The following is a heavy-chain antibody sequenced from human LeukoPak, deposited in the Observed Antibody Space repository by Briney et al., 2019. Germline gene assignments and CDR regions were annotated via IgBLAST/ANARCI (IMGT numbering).Heavy chain of an antibody. CDR1: GGSVSSGSYY. J-gene: IGHJ5*02. CDR2: IYYSGST. D-gene: IGHD3-16*02. Sequence: PSETLSLTCTVSGGSVSSGSYYWSWIRQPPGKGLEWIGYIYYSGSTNYNPSLKSRVTISVDTSKNQFSLKLSSVTAADTAVYYCARVMITFGGVIVNWFDPWGQETLVTVSS. CDR3: ARVMITFGGVIVNWFDP. V-gene: IGHV4-61*01.